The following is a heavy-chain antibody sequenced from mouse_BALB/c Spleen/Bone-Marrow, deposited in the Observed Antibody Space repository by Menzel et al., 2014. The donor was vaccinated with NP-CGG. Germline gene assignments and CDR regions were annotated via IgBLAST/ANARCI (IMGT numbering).Heavy chain of an antibody. V-gene: IGHV5-9*02. CDR3: ARVWDWFAY. J-gene: IGHJ3*01. CDR2: ITSGGGNT. Sequence: EVKLQESGGGLVKPGGSLKLSCTASGFAFSNCDMSWVRQTPEKRLEWVATITSGGGNTYYPDSVKGRFTISRDNSRNTLYLQMSSLRSEDTALYYCARVWDWFAYWGHGTLVTVSA. D-gene: IGHD4-1*01. CDR1: GFAFSNCD.